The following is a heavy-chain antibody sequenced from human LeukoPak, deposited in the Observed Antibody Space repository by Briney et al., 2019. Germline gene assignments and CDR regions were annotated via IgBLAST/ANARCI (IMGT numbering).Heavy chain of an antibody. D-gene: IGHD3-10*01. J-gene: IGHJ5*02. CDR1: GGSISSGGYS. CDR3: ARVVTMVRQGENWFDP. CDR2: IYHSGST. Sequence: SQTLSLTCAVSGGSISSGGYSWSWIRQPPGKGLEWIGYIYHSGSTYYNPSLKSRVTISVDRSKNQFSLKLSSVTAADTAVYYCARVVTMVRQGENWFDPWGQGTLVTVSS. V-gene: IGHV4-30-2*01.